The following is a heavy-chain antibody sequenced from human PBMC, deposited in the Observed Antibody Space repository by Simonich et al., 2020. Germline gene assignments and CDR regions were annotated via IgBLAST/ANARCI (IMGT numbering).Heavy chain of an antibody. J-gene: IGHJ1*01. CDR2: INHRGST. V-gene: IGHV4-34*01. CDR1: GGSFSGYY. CDR3: ARGLRVAAAGTAFQH. Sequence: QVQLQQWGAGLLKPSETLSLTCAVYGGSFSGYYWSWIRQPPGKGLEWIGEINHRGSTNYTTSLKRRVTISVDTSKNQFSLKLSSVTAADTAVYYCARGLRVAAAGTAFQHWGQGTLVTVSS. D-gene: IGHD6-13*01.